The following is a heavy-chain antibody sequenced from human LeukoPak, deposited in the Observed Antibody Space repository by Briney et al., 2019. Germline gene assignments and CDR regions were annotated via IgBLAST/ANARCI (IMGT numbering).Heavy chain of an antibody. V-gene: IGHV4-34*01. J-gene: IGHJ6*04. D-gene: IGHD2-2*01. CDR3: ARGPRYCSSTSCFRSFFYYYYGMDV. CDR1: GGSFSGYY. CDR2: INHSGST. Sequence: PSETLSLTCAVYGGSFSGYYWSWIRQPPGKGLEWIGEINHSGSTNYNPSLKSRVTISVDTSKNQFSLKLSSVTAADTAVYYCARGPRYCSSTSCFRSFFYYYYGMDVWGKGTTVIVSS.